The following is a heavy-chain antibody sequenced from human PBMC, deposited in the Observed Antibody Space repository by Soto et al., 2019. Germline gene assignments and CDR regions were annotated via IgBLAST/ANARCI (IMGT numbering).Heavy chain of an antibody. D-gene: IGHD3-16*01. CDR3: ARGETYLGV. V-gene: IGHV1-69*01. CDR1: RDTFNKYA. Sequence: QVQLVRSGAEVKKPGSSVKVSCKTSRDTFNKYAFNWVRQAPGQGLEWMGWIIPIFSSRNYAEKFQGRVTITADDSTSTAYMELRSLRFEDTAVYYCARGETYLGVWGQGTTVTVSS. CDR2: IIPIFSSR. J-gene: IGHJ6*02.